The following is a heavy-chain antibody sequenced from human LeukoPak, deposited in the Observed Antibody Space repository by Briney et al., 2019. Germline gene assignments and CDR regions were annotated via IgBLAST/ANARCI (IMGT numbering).Heavy chain of an antibody. J-gene: IGHJ4*02. CDR1: GFTFSSYG. Sequence: GGSLRLSCAASGFTFSSYGMHWVRQAPGKGLQWVAFIRYDGSNKYYVDSVKGRFTISRDNAKNSLYLQLNSLRPEDTGLYYCARDRGGWPDYWGQGTLVTVSS. D-gene: IGHD6-19*01. CDR3: ARDRGGWPDY. V-gene: IGHV3-30*02. CDR2: IRYDGSNK.